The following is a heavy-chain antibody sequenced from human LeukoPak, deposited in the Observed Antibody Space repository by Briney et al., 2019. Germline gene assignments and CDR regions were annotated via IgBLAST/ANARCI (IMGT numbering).Heavy chain of an antibody. CDR1: GXXFSSYA. CDR2: ISGSGGST. J-gene: IGHJ4*02. D-gene: IGHD1-14*01. CDR3: AKDYPSATGFFDY. Sequence: GGSLRLSCAAXGXXFSSYAMSWVRQAPXXXXXXXXAISGSGGSTYYADSVKGRFTISRDNSKNTLYLQMNSLRAEDTAVYYCAKDYPSATGFFDYWGQGTLVTVSS. V-gene: IGHV3-23*01.